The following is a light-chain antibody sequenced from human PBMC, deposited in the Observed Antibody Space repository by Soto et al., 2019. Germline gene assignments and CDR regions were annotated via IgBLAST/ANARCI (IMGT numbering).Light chain of an antibody. V-gene: IGKV3-20*01. CDR2: VAS. Sequence: EIVMTQSPATLSASPGERATLSCRASQSVRSNLAWYQQKPGQAPRLLIYVASTRATGIPDRFSGSGSGTDFTLTITRLEPEDFAVYYCQQYGGSPRTFGQGTKVDIK. J-gene: IGKJ1*01. CDR3: QQYGGSPRT. CDR1: QSVRSN.